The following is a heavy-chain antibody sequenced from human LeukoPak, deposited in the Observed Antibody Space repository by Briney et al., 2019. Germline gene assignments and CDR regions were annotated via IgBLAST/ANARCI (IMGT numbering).Heavy chain of an antibody. J-gene: IGHJ4*02. CDR1: GFTFSSYA. Sequence: GGSLRLSCAASGFTFSSYAMSWVRQALGKGLEWVSVIRGSGGSKDYADSVQGRFTISRDNSKNTLYLQMNSLRAEDTAVYYCAIVKSGGRDYWGQGTLVTVSS. CDR2: IRGSGGSK. CDR3: AIVKSGGRDY. D-gene: IGHD1-26*01. V-gene: IGHV3-23*01.